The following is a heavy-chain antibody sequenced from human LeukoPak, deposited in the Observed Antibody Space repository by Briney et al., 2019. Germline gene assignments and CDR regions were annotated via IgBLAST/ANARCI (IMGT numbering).Heavy chain of an antibody. J-gene: IGHJ4*02. CDR1: GYTFTGYY. CDR3: ARVGDSSGYLIGY. CDR2: INPNSGGT. Sequence: VASVKVSCKASGYTFTGYYMHWVRQAPGQGLEWMGWINPNSGGTNYAQKFQGRVTMTRDTSISTAYMELSRLRSDDTAVYYCARVGDSSGYLIGYWGQGTLVTVSS. V-gene: IGHV1-2*02. D-gene: IGHD3-22*01.